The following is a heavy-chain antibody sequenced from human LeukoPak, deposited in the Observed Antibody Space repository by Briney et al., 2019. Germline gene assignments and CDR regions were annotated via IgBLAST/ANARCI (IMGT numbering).Heavy chain of an antibody. CDR3: AKEENGYTRYFDY. J-gene: IGHJ4*02. CDR1: GFTFSSYG. V-gene: IGHV3-30*18. D-gene: IGHD5-24*01. Sequence: SGGSLGLSCAASGFTFSSYGMHWVRQAPGKGLEWVAVISYDGSNKYYADSVKGRFTISRDNSKNTLYLQMNSLRAEDTAVYYCAKEENGYTRYFDYWGQGTLVTVSS. CDR2: ISYDGSNK.